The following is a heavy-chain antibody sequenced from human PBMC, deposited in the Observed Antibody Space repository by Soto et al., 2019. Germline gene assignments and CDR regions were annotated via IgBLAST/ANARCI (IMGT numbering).Heavy chain of an antibody. CDR1: GYMFSRYG. J-gene: IGHJ4*02. CDR3: ANGFCGTNCYYFPN. V-gene: IGHV3-30*18. Sequence: QVQLVESGEGVVQPGRSLRLSCVASGYMFSRYGMHWVRQAPGKGLEWVAVISNDGSQTTYGDSVKGRFTISRDNSKNTVYLPMNSLSTEDTAVYYCANGFCGTNCYYFPNWGQGTLVTVS. CDR2: ISNDGSQT. D-gene: IGHD2-21*02.